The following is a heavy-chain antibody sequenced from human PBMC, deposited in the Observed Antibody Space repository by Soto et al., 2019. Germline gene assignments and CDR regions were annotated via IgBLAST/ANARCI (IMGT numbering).Heavy chain of an antibody. CDR3: ARDMTHVGGMDV. CDR2: IIPIFGTA. D-gene: IGHD2-15*01. Sequence: QVKLVQSGAEVKKPGSSVKVSCKASGGTFSSYAISWVRQAPGQGLEWMGGIIPIFGTANYEQKFQGRVTITADESTSTAYMELRSMRSEDTAVYYGARDMTHVGGMDVWGQGTTVTVS. J-gene: IGHJ6*02. V-gene: IGHV1-69*12. CDR1: GGTFSSYA.